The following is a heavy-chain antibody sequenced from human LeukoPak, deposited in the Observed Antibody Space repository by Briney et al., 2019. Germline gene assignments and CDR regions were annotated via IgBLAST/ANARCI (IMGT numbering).Heavy chain of an antibody. D-gene: IGHD2-2*01. V-gene: IGHV3-30*18. CDR3: AKGPLRGTAAAIDY. CDR1: GFTFNNYG. CDR2: ISYDGRNK. Sequence: PGKSLRLSCAASGFTFNNYGMHWVRQAPGKGLEWVAVISYDGRNKHYPDSVKGRFTISRDISTDTLWLQMDSLRTEDTAVYYCAKGPLRGTAAAIDYWGQGTLVIVSS. J-gene: IGHJ4*02.